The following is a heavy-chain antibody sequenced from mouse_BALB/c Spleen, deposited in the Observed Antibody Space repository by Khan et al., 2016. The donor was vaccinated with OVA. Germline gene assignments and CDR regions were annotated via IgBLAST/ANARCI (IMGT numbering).Heavy chain of an antibody. D-gene: IGHD1-1*01. CDR2: INTETGEP. Sequence: QIQLVQSGPELKKPGETVKISCKASGYTFTDYSMHWVKQAPGKGLKWMGWINTETGEPTYADDFKGRFAFSLETSASTAYLQINNLKNEDTATCSGARGHYGSSYYWGHGTTLTVSS. CDR3: ARGHYGSSYY. CDR1: GYTFTDYS. J-gene: IGHJ2*01. V-gene: IGHV9-2-1*01.